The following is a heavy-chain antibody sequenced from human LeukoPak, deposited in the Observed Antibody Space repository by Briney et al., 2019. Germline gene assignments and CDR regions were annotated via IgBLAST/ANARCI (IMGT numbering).Heavy chain of an antibody. CDR3: ATSIVVASATRGNPPPYHYYYGMDV. CDR2: IIPIFGTA. D-gene: IGHD2-2*01. CDR1: GYTFTSYG. V-gene: IGHV1-69*13. Sequence: SVKVSCKASGYTFTSYGINWVRQAPGQGLEWMGGIIPIFGTANYEQKFQGRVTITADESTSTAYMELSSLRSEDTAVYYCATSIVVASATRGNPPPYHYYYGMDVWGQGTTVTVSS. J-gene: IGHJ6*02.